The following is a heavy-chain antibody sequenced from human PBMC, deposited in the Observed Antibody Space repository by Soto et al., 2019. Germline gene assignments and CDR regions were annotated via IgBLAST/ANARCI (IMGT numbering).Heavy chain of an antibody. CDR1: VGTVSSYS. D-gene: IGHD2-2*01. CDR3: AREKSSYSTFAI. V-gene: IGHV3-21*01. Sequence: SCEPSVGTVSSYSMNSVRQAPGKGLEWVSCISTSGSYIYYADSVKGRFTISRDNAKNSLYLQMNSLRAEDTAVYYCAREKSSYSTFAIWGNGTMVTVSS. CDR2: ISTSGSYI. J-gene: IGHJ3*02.